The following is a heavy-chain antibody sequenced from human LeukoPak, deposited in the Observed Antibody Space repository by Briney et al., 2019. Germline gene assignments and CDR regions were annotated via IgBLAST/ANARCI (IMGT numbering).Heavy chain of an antibody. CDR3: ARAGRDIVLGWFDP. V-gene: IGHV4-59*01. D-gene: IGHD2-15*01. CDR1: GGSISSYY. J-gene: IGHJ5*02. Sequence: PSETLSLTCTVSGGSISSYYWSWIRQPPGKGLEWIGYIYYSGSTNYNPSLKSRVTISVDTSKNQFSLKLSSVTAADTAVYYCARAGRDIVLGWFDPWGQGTLVTVSS. CDR2: IYYSGST.